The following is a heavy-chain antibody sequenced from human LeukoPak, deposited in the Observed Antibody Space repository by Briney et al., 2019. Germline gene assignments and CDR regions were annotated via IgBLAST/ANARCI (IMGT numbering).Heavy chain of an antibody. Sequence: LTGGSLRLSCAASGFTFSSYAMSWVRQAPGKGLEWVSAISISGGSTYYADSVKGRFTVSRDNSKSTLYLQMNSLRAEDTAVYYCAKDLEQLVNPPYYYGMDVWGQGTTVTVSS. D-gene: IGHD6-13*01. CDR1: GFTFSSYA. J-gene: IGHJ6*02. CDR3: AKDLEQLVNPPYYYGMDV. CDR2: ISISGGST. V-gene: IGHV3-23*01.